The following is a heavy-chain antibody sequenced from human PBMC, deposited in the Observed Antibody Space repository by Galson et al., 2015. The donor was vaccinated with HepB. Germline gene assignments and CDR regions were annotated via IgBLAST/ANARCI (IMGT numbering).Heavy chain of an antibody. J-gene: IGHJ4*02. V-gene: IGHV3-33*01. D-gene: IGHD1-26*01. CDR3: ARDAHSGSYYADY. Sequence: SLRLSCAASGFTFSSYGMHWVRQAPGKGLEWVAVMWYDGSNKYYADSVKGRFTIFRDNSKNTLYLQMNSLRAEDTAVYYCARDAHSGSYYADYWGQGTLVTVSS. CDR2: MWYDGSNK. CDR1: GFTFSSYG.